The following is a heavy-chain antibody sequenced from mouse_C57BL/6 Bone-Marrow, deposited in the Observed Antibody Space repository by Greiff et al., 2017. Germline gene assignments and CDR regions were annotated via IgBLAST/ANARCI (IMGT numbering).Heavy chain of an antibody. Sequence: DVMLVESGGDLVKPGGSLKLSCAASGFTFSSYGMSWVRQTPDKRLEWVATISSGGSYTYYPDSVKGRFTISRDNAKNTLYLQMSSLKSEDTAMYYCARQRITTVVATDAMDYWGQGTSVTVSS. V-gene: IGHV5-6*02. J-gene: IGHJ4*01. CDR1: GFTFSSYG. D-gene: IGHD1-1*01. CDR2: ISSGGSYT. CDR3: ARQRITTVVATDAMDY.